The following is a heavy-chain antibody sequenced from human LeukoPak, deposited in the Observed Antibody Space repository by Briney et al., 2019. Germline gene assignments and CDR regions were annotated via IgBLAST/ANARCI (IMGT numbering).Heavy chain of an antibody. CDR2: ISAHNGNT. Sequence: ASVKVSCKASGYTFTSYGISWVRQAPGQGLEWMGWISAHNGNTNYAQKLQGRVTMTTDTSTSTAYMELRSLRSDDTAVYYCARTPAYCGGDCHPGWFDPWGQGTLVTVSS. CDR3: ARTPAYCGGDCHPGWFDP. D-gene: IGHD2-21*02. V-gene: IGHV1-18*01. CDR1: GYTFTSYG. J-gene: IGHJ5*02.